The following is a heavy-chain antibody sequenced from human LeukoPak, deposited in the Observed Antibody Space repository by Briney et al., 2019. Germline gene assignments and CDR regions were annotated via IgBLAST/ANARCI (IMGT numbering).Heavy chain of an antibody. J-gene: IGHJ5*02. V-gene: IGHV4-34*01. CDR3: ARGKLRESVKVGFDP. CDR2: INHSGST. CDR1: GGSFSGYY. Sequence: SETLSLTCAVYGGSFSGYYWSWLRQPPGKGLEWIGEINHSGSTNYNPSLKSRVTISVDTSKNQFSLKLSSVTAADTAVYYCARGKLRESVKVGFDPWGQGTLVTVSS. D-gene: IGHD3-16*01.